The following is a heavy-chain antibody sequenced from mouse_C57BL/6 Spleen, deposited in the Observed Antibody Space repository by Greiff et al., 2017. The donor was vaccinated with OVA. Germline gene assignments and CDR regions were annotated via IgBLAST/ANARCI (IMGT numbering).Heavy chain of an antibody. J-gene: IGHJ1*03. CDR3: TRSGSSSWYFDV. Sequence: QVQLQQSGAELVRPGASVTLSCKASGYTFTDYEMHWVKQTPVHGLEWIGAIDPETGGTAYNQKFKGKDILTADKSSSTAYMELRSLSSEDSAVYYCTRSGSSSWYFDVWGTGTTVTVSS. D-gene: IGHD1-1*01. CDR1: GYTFTDYE. V-gene: IGHV1-15*01. CDR2: IDPETGGT.